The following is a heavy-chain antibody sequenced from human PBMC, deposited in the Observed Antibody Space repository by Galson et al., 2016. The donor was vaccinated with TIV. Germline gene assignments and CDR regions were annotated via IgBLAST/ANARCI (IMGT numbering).Heavy chain of an antibody. D-gene: IGHD2-21*02. Sequence: SVKVSCKASGYTFSIYAMHWVRQAPGRSLEWMGWINAGNGNTNYSQKFQGRVTITRDTSASTAYMELSSLRSEDTAVYYCARPPYCGGDCYKYDYWGQGTLVTVSS. CDR2: INAGNGNT. CDR3: ARPPYCGGDCYKYDY. CDR1: GYTFSIYA. V-gene: IGHV1-3*01. J-gene: IGHJ4*02.